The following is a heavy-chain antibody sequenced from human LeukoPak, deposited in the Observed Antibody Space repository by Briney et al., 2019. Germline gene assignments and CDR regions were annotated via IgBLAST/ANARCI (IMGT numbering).Heavy chain of an antibody. Sequence: ASVKVSCKASGYSFTGYYMHWVRQAPGQGLEWLGWTNPNSGVTNYAQKFQGRITMTRDTSISTAYMGLTSLMSDDTAVYYCARDRETGSYYGIDYWGQGTLVTVSS. D-gene: IGHD1-26*01. CDR3: ARDRETGSYYGIDY. V-gene: IGHV1-2*02. CDR2: TNPNSGVT. CDR1: GYSFTGYY. J-gene: IGHJ4*02.